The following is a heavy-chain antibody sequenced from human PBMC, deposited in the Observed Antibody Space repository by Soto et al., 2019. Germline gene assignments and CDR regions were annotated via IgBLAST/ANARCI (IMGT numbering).Heavy chain of an antibody. CDR3: ARTVIGGFDY. CDR2: IYHSGST. Sequence: SDTLSLTCTVSCGSISSGGYSWSCIRQPPGKGLEWIGYIYHSGSTYYNPSLKSRVTISVDRSKNQFSLKLGSVTAADTAVYYWARTVIGGFDYWGQGTLVTVS. J-gene: IGHJ4*02. V-gene: IGHV4-30-2*02. CDR1: CGSISSGGYS. D-gene: IGHD3-16*02.